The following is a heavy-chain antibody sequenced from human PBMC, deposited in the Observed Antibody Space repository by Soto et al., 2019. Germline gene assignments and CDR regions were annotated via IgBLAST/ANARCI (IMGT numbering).Heavy chain of an antibody. CDR2: ISYDGSNK. Sequence: GGSLRLSCAASGFTFSSYAMHWVRQAPGKGLEWVAVISYDGSNKYYADSVKGRFTISKDNSKNTLYLQMNSLRAEDTAVYYCARDGAAVGAKENYVMDVWGQGTTVTVYS. J-gene: IGHJ6*02. D-gene: IGHD6-13*01. CDR3: ARDGAAVGAKENYVMDV. CDR1: GFTFSSYA. V-gene: IGHV3-30-3*01.